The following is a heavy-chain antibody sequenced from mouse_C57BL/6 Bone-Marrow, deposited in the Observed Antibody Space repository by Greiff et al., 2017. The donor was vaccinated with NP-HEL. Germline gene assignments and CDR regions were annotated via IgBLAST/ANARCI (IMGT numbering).Heavy chain of an antibody. CDR1: GYTFTSYW. Sequence: VQLQQPGAELVKPGASVKMSCKASGYTFTSYWITWVKQRPGQGLEWIGDIYPGSGSTNYNEKFKSKATLTVDKSSSTAYMQLSSLTSEDSAVYYCARGGYWYFDVWGTGTTVTVSS. CDR2: IYPGSGST. CDR3: ARGGYWYFDV. J-gene: IGHJ1*03. V-gene: IGHV1-55*01.